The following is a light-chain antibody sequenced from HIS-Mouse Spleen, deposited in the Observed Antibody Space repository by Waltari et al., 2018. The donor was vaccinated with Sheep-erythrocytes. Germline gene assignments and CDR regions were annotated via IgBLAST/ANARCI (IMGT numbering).Light chain of an antibody. V-gene: IGLV1-44*01. CDR1: NSNIGSNT. CDR3: AAWDDSLNGYV. Sequence: QSVLTQPPSASGTPGQRVTISCSGSNSNIGSNTVNWYQQLPGTAPKLLIYSNNQRPSGVPDRFSGSKSGTSASLAISGLHSEDEADYYCAAWDDSLNGYVFGTGTKVTVL. CDR2: SNN. J-gene: IGLJ1*01.